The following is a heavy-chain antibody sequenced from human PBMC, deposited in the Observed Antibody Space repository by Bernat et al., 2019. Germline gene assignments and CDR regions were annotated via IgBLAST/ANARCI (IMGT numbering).Heavy chain of an antibody. J-gene: IGHJ5*02. CDR3: ARALRYSSGRIWFDP. CDR2: IYYSGST. CDR1: GGPISSYY. V-gene: IGHV4-59*01. D-gene: IGHD6-19*01. Sequence: QVQLQESGPGLVKPSETLSLTCTVSGGPISSYYWSWIRQPPGKGLEWIGYIYYSGSTNYNPSLKSRVTISVDTSKNQFSLKLSSVTAADTAVYYCARALRYSSGRIWFDPWGQGTLVTVSS.